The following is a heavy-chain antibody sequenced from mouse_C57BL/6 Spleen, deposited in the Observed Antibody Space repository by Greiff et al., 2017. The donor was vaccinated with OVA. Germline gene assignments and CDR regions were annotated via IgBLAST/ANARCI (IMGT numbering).Heavy chain of an antibody. D-gene: IGHD1-1*01. V-gene: IGHV3-3*01. J-gene: IGHJ1*03. CDR1: GFSINSDCY. CDR2: TFYSGIT. Sequence: EVKLMESGPSLVRPSQTLSLTCTVTGFSINSDCYWIWIRQFPGNKLEYIGYTFYSGITYYNPSLESRTYITRDTSKNQFSLKLSSVTTEDTATYYCARGLPYGSSYDWYFDVWGTGTTVTVSS. CDR3: ARGLPYGSSYDWYFDV.